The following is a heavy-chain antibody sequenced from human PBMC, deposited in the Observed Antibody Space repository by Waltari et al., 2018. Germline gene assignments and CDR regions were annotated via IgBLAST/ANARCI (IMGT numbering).Heavy chain of an antibody. V-gene: IGHV3-23*04. CDR3: ADLAARQYFDY. D-gene: IGHD6-6*01. CDR2: ISGSGGST. Sequence: EVQLVESGGGLVQPGGSLRLSCAASGFTFSSYAMSWARQDPGKGREGVAAISGSGGSTYYADTVKGRCTISRDNSKNTLYLQMNSLRAEDTAVYYCADLAARQYFDYWGQGTLVTVSS. CDR1: GFTFSSYA. J-gene: IGHJ4*02.